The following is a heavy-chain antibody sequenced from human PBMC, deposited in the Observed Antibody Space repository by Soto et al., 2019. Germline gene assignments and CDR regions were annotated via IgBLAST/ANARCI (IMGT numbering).Heavy chain of an antibody. CDR2: IYHGGTT. J-gene: IGHJ4*01. V-gene: IGHV4-38-2*02. Sequence: SETLSLTCTVSGYSISSGSYWGWIRQPPGKGPEWIASIYHGGTTFYNPSLKSRVTVSVDKSNNQFSLKLRSVTAADTAVYYCAKAYVMVVAGSTFDYWGHGTLVTVSS. CDR3: AKAYVMVVAGSTFDY. CDR1: GYSISSGSY. D-gene: IGHD6-19*01.